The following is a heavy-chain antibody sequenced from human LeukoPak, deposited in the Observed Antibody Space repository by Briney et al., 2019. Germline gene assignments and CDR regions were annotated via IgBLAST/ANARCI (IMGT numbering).Heavy chain of an antibody. Sequence: GGPLRLSCAASGFTFNIFWMSWVRQAPGKGLEGVANIKEDGSVKYYVDSVKGRFTISRDNDKNSLYLQMNRLRAEDTAVYYCARAPAGSGSWFDPWGQGTLVTVSS. J-gene: IGHJ5*02. CDR3: ARAPAGSGSWFDP. D-gene: IGHD3-10*01. CDR1: GFTFNIFW. CDR2: IKEDGSVK. V-gene: IGHV3-7*04.